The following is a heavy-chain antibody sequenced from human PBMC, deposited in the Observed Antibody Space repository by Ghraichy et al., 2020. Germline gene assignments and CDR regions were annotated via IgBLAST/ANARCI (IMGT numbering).Heavy chain of an antibody. CDR2: ISSSNSTI. V-gene: IGHV3-48*01. CDR3: ARGSPVRGITGTTAF. Sequence: GESLNISCAASGFTFSSYSMNWVRQAPGKGLEWVSYISSSNSTIYYADSVKGRFSISRDNAKNSLYLQMNSLRAEDTAVYYCARGSPVRGITGTTAFWGQGTLVTVSS. CDR1: GFTFSSYS. J-gene: IGHJ4*02. D-gene: IGHD1-7*01.